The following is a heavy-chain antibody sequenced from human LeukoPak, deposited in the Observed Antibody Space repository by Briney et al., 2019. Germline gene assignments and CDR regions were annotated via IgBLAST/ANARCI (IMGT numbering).Heavy chain of an antibody. Sequence: GESLKISCKGSGYSFTSYWIGWVRQMPGKGLEWMGIIYPGDSDTRYSPSFQGQVTISADKSISTAYLQWNSLKASDTAMYYCATTVVPAAILALAAFDIWGQGTMVTVSS. CDR2: IYPGDSDT. V-gene: IGHV5-51*01. CDR1: GYSFTSYW. J-gene: IGHJ3*02. D-gene: IGHD2-2*02. CDR3: ATTVVPAAILALAAFDI.